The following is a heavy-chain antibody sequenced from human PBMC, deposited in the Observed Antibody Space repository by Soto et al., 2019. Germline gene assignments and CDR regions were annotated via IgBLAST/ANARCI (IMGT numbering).Heavy chain of an antibody. Sequence: ASVKVSCKASGYTFTSYYMHWARQAPGQGLEWMGIINPSGGSTSYAQKFQGRVTMTRDTSTSTVYMELSSLRSEDTAVYYCAVLRGYCSGGSCESYWGQGTLVTVSS. CDR2: INPSGGST. CDR1: GYTFTSYY. CDR3: AVLRGYCSGGSCESY. D-gene: IGHD2-15*01. V-gene: IGHV1-46*01. J-gene: IGHJ4*02.